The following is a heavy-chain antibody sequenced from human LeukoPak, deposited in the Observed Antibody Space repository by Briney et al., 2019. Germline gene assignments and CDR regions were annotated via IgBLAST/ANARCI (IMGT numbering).Heavy chain of an antibody. Sequence: ASVKVSCKASGYTFTGYYMHWVRQAPGQGLEWMGWINPNSGGTNYAQKFQGRVTMTRDTSISTAYMELSRLRSDDTAVYYCARGGLTYYYDSSGYYYWGQGTLVTVSS. J-gene: IGHJ4*02. V-gene: IGHV1-2*02. CDR2: INPNSGGT. CDR1: GYTFTGYY. D-gene: IGHD3-22*01. CDR3: ARGGLTYYYDSSGYYY.